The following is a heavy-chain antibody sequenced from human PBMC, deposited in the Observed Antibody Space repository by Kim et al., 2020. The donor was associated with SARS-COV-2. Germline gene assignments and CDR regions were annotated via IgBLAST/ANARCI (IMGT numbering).Heavy chain of an antibody. Sequence: SETLSLTCAVYGGSFSGYYWSWIRQPPGKGLEWIGEINHSGSTNYNPSLKSRVTISVDTSKNQFSLKLNSVTAADTAVYYCARGPVLLWSRPHWFDPWG. D-gene: IGHD3-10*01. J-gene: IGHJ5*02. CDR3: ARGPVLLWSRPHWFDP. V-gene: IGHV4-34*01. CDR1: GGSFSGYY. CDR2: INHSGST.